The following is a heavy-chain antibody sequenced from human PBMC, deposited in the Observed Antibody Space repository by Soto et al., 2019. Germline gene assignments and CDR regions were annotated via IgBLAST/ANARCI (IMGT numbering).Heavy chain of an antibody. CDR3: AKDFGRVSSRCSWDGIDV. Sequence: QVQLVESGGGVVQPGRSLRLSCAASGFTFSSYGMHWVRQAPGKGLEWVAVISYDGSNKYYADSVKGRFTISRDKSKTTLDLKMNSLREEDRAVYYCAKDFGRVSSRCSWDGIDVWGQGTTVTVSS. V-gene: IGHV3-30*18. CDR1: GFTFSSYG. D-gene: IGHD2-15*01. CDR2: ISYDGSNK. J-gene: IGHJ6*02.